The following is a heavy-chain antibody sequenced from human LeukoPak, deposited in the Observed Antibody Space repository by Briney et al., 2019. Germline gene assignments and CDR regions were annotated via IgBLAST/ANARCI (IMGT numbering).Heavy chain of an antibody. V-gene: IGHV1-18*01. Sequence: GASVKVSCKASGYTFTSYGISWVRQAPGQGLEWMGWISAYNGNTNYAQKLQGRVTMTTDTSTSTAYMELRSLRSDDTAVYYCARARGRGVIITDAFDIWGQGTMVTVSS. CDR1: GYTFTSYG. D-gene: IGHD3-10*01. J-gene: IGHJ3*02. CDR2: ISAYNGNT. CDR3: ARARGRGVIITDAFDI.